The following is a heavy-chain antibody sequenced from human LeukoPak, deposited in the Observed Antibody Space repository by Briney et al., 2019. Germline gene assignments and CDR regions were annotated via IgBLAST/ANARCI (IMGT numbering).Heavy chain of an antibody. V-gene: IGHV3-11*06. CDR2: SSSSSSYT. Sequence: PGGSLRLSCAASGFTFSDYYMSWIRQAPGKGLEWVSYSSSSSSYTNYADSVKGRFTISRDNAKNSLYLQMNSLRAEDTAVYYCARERIAAAGTPFDYWGQGTLVTVSS. J-gene: IGHJ4*02. CDR3: ARERIAAAGTPFDY. CDR1: GFTFSDYY. D-gene: IGHD6-13*01.